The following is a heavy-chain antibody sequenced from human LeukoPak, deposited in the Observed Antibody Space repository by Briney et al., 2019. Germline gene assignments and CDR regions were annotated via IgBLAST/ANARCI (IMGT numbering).Heavy chain of an antibody. CDR3: ATIYGSGSRARFDP. CDR1: GGSFSGYY. Sequence: SETLSLTCAVYGGSFSGYYWSWIRQPPGKGQEWIGEINHSGSTNYNPSLKSRVTLSVDTSKNHFSLKLSSVTAADTAVYYCATIYGSGSRARFDPWGQGTLVTVSS. CDR2: INHSGST. J-gene: IGHJ5*02. V-gene: IGHV4-34*01. D-gene: IGHD3-10*01.